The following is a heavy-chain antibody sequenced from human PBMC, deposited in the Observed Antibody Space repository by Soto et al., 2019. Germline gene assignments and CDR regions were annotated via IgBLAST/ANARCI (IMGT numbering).Heavy chain of an antibody. Sequence: QLQLQESGPGLVKPSETLSLTCTVSGGSISSTGYSWDWIRQPPGKGLEWIGNIYYTGSTYYNPSLKSRVTISVDMSKNQFSLRLSSVTAADTAVYYCARVGYSQNWIDPWGQGTLVTVSS. J-gene: IGHJ5*02. CDR1: GGSISSTGYS. V-gene: IGHV4-39*01. D-gene: IGHD5-18*01. CDR2: IYYTGST. CDR3: ARVGYSQNWIDP.